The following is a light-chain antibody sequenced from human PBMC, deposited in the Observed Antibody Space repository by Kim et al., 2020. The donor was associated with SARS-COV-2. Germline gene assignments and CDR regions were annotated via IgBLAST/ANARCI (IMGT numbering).Light chain of an antibody. V-gene: IGKV1-NL1*01. J-gene: IGKJ1*01. CDR2: TAS. CDR3: QQYFKIPPT. CDR1: QGIANS. Sequence: ASVGDSVTIACRASQGIANSLAWYQQKPGNAPTLLLYTASFLETGVSSRFSGSGSGTDYTLTISSLQPEDFATYYCQQYFKIPPTFGQGTKVDIK.